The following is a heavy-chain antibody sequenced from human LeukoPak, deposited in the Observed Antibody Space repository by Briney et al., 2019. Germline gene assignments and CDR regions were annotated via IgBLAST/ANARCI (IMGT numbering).Heavy chain of an antibody. D-gene: IGHD6-13*01. J-gene: IGHJ4*02. CDR1: GSTFSSYS. CDR2: ISSSSNII. CDR3: ARGDSSSGFDY. Sequence: GGSLRLSCAASGSTFSSYSMNWVRQAPGKGLEWVSYISSSSNIIYYADSLKGRFTISRDNAKNSLYLQMNSLRAEDTAVYYCARGDSSSGFDYWGQGTLVTVSS. V-gene: IGHV3-48*04.